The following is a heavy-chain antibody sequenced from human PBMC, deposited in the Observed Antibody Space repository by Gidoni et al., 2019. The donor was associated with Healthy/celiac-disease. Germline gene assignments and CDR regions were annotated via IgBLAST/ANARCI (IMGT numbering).Heavy chain of an antibody. CDR3: AKDGVVVVYYFDY. Sequence: EVQLLESGGGLVQPGGSGRRSCADSGCTFSSSAMSWVRQAPGKGLEWFSAFIGSGRSTYYADSVKGRFTISRDNSKTTLYLQMPSLRAADTAVYYCAKDGVVVVYYFDYWGQVTLVTVSS. CDR1: GCTFSSSA. D-gene: IGHD3-22*01. J-gene: IGHJ4*02. CDR2: FIGSGRST. V-gene: IGHV3-23*01.